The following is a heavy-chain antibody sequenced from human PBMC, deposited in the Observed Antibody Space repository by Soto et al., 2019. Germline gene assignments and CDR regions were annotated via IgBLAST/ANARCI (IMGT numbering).Heavy chain of an antibody. D-gene: IGHD2-15*01. CDR3: ARAVDCSGGSCYYYGMDV. V-gene: IGHV1-2*04. J-gene: IGHJ6*02. Sequence: QVQLVQSGAEVKTPGASVKVSCKASGYTFTGYYMHWVRQAPGQGLEWMGWINPNSGGTNYAQKFQGWVTMTRDTSISTAYMELSRLRSDDTAVYYCARAVDCSGGSCYYYGMDVWGQGTTVTVSS. CDR1: GYTFTGYY. CDR2: INPNSGGT.